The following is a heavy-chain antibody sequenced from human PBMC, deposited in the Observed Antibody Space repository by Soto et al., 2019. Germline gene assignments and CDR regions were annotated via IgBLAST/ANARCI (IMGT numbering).Heavy chain of an antibody. CDR1: GGSIRSSSYY. Sequence: SETLSLTCTVSGGSIRSSSYYWGWIRQPPGKGLEWIGSIYYSGSTYYNPSLKSRVTISVDTSKNQFSLKLSSVTAADTAVYYCARRIAAAKYYYYYGMDVWGQGTTVTVSS. J-gene: IGHJ6*02. D-gene: IGHD6-13*01. V-gene: IGHV4-39*01. CDR2: IYYSGST. CDR3: ARRIAAAKYYYYYGMDV.